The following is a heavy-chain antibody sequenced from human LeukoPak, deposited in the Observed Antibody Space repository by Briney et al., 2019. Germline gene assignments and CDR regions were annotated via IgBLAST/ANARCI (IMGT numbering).Heavy chain of an antibody. CDR3: AGGQTTSHY. CDR2: ISGSGGST. Sequence: GGTLRFSCAASGFTFSSYGMSWVRQAPGKGLEWVSAISGSGGSTYYADSVKGRFTISRDNAKSSLFLQMNSLRAEDTAVYYCAGGQTTSHYWGQGNLVTVSS. V-gene: IGHV3-23*01. CDR1: GFTFSSYG. D-gene: IGHD4-17*01. J-gene: IGHJ4*02.